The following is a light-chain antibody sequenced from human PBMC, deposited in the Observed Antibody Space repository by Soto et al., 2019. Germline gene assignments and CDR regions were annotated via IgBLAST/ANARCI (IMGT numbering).Light chain of an antibody. CDR3: EIWDSNTHTV. CDR2: LEGSGSY. J-gene: IGLJ3*02. Sequence: QPVLTQSSSASASLGSSVKLTCTLSSGHSSYIIAWHQQQPGKAPRYLMKLEGSGSYNKGSGVPDRFSGSSSGADRYLTISTLQFEDEADYYCEIWDSNTHTVFGGGTKLTVL. CDR1: SGHSSYI. V-gene: IGLV4-60*02.